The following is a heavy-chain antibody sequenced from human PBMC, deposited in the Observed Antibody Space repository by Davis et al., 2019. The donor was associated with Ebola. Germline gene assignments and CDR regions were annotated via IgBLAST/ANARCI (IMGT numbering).Heavy chain of an antibody. D-gene: IGHD2/OR15-2a*01. J-gene: IGHJ4*02. CDR3: TTIKTTWGY. V-gene: IGHV3-15*01. CDR1: GFTFSNAW. Sequence: GESLKISCAASGFTFSNAWMSWVRQAPGRGLEWVGHIKSKTDGGTTDYAAPVKGRFTISRDDSENTLYLQMNSLKTEDTAVYYCTTIKTTWGYWGQGTPVTVSS. CDR2: IKSKTDGGTT.